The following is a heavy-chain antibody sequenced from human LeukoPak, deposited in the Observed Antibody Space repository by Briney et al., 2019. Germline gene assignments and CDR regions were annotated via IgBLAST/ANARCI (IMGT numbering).Heavy chain of an antibody. V-gene: IGHV3-23*01. CDR3: AKDEPRRYYDSSGYAPFDY. J-gene: IGHJ4*02. D-gene: IGHD3-22*01. CDR1: GFTFSSYA. Sequence: GGSLRLSCAASGFTFSSYAMSWVRQAPGKGLEWVSAISGSGGSTYYADSVKGRFTISGDNSKNTLYLQMNSLGAEDTAVYYCAKDEPRRYYDSSGYAPFDYWGQGTLVTVSS. CDR2: ISGSGGST.